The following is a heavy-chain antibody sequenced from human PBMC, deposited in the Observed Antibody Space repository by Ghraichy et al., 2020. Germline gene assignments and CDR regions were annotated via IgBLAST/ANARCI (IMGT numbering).Heavy chain of an antibody. Sequence: GGSLRLSCAASGFTFSSYAMSWVRQAPGKGLEWVSAISGSGGSTYYADSVKGRFTISRDNSKNTLYLQMNSLRAEDTAVYYCAKPPPRATIFGVVTDYYYYYYMDVWGKGTTVTVSS. D-gene: IGHD3-3*01. CDR3: AKPPPRATIFGVVTDYYYYYYMDV. CDR2: ISGSGGST. J-gene: IGHJ6*03. CDR1: GFTFSSYA. V-gene: IGHV3-23*01.